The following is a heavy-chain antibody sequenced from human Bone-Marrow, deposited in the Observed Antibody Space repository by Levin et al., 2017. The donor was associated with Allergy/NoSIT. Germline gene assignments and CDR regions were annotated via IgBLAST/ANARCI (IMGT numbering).Heavy chain of an antibody. V-gene: IGHV2-5*01. CDR2: IYWNDDQ. CDR3: AHQLGADVFDI. Sequence: SGPTLVKPTQTLTLTCTFSGFSLSTTGVAVGWIRQPPGKALEWLSLIYWNDDQRYSPSLKSRLTITKDTSKNQVVLTMTNMDPVDTATYYWAHQLGADVFDIWGQGTMVTVSS. CDR1: GFSLSTTGVA. D-gene: IGHD7-27*01. J-gene: IGHJ3*02.